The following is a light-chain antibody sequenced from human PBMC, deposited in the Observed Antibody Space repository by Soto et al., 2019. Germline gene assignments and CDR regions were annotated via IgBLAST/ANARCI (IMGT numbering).Light chain of an antibody. V-gene: IGKV3-15*01. CDR2: DSS. CDR3: QQFGDWPS. Sequence: ETRMTQSPDILSVSPLESGTISWRASQSVSSHVVWYQQKPGQAPRLLISDSSTRATGIPARFSGSGSGTEFTLTISSLQSDDSAIYYCQQFGDWPSFGLGTKVDIK. CDR1: QSVSSH. J-gene: IGKJ1*01.